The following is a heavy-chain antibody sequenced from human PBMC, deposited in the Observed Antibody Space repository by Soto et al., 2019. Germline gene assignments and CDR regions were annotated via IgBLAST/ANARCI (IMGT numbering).Heavy chain of an antibody. V-gene: IGHV3-23*01. CDR1: GFTFSSYG. CDR2: ISGSTVNT. J-gene: IGHJ4*02. D-gene: IGHD3-3*01. Sequence: GGSLRLSCAASGFTFSSYGMGWVRQVPGKGLEWVSAISGSTVNTYYVDSVKGRFTISRDNSKNTLYLQMSSLGAEDTAVYYCAKERVFREPFGYWGQGTLVTVSS. CDR3: AKERVFREPFGY.